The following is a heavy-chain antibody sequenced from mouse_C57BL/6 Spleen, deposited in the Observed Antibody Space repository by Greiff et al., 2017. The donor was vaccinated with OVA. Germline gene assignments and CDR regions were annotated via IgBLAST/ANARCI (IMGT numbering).Heavy chain of an antibody. Sequence: QVQLKQSGAELAKPGASVKLSCKASGYTFTSYWMHWVKQRPGQGLEWIGYINPSSGYTKYNQKFKDQATLTADKSSSTAYMQLSSLTYEDSAVYYCARSFMTTVVGKDYWGQGTTLTVSS. D-gene: IGHD1-1*01. CDR2: INPSSGYT. J-gene: IGHJ2*01. CDR3: ARSFMTTVVGKDY. V-gene: IGHV1-7*01. CDR1: GYTFTSYW.